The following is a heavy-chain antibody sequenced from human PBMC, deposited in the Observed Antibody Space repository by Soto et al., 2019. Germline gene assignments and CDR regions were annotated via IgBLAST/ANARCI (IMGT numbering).Heavy chain of an antibody. J-gene: IGHJ4*02. V-gene: IGHV4-59*01. CDR3: ARSYSSGWYYFDY. D-gene: IGHD6-19*01. CDR1: GGSIRGSY. Sequence: SETLSLPCPVSGGSIRGSYWNWRLKPPGNGMEWIGYIYYSGSTNHNPSLKSRVSMSVDTAKNQRSMKLSSVTAADTDVYYCARSYSSGWYYFDYWGQGALV. CDR2: IYYSGST.